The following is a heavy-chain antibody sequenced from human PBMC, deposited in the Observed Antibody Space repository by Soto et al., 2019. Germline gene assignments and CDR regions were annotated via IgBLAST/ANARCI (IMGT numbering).Heavy chain of an antibody. V-gene: IGHV1-58*02. D-gene: IGHD3-3*01. Sequence: ASVKVSCKASGFTFTSSAIQWVRQARGQRLEWIGWIVVGSGNTNYAQKFQERVTITRDMSTSTAYMELSSLRSEDTAVYYCAADQTPYYDFWSGPGAFDIWGQGTMVTVSS. J-gene: IGHJ3*02. CDR3: AADQTPYYDFWSGPGAFDI. CDR2: IVVGSGNT. CDR1: GFTFTSSA.